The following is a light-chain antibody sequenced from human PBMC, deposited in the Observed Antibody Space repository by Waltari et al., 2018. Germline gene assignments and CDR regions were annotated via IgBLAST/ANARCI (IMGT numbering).Light chain of an antibody. CDR2: GAS. J-gene: IGKJ1*01. CDR3: QHYVRLPVT. CDR1: QSVGRT. Sequence: EIVLTQLPGTLSLSPGERATLSCRTSQSVGRTLAWYQQKPGQAPRLLIYGASIRATGIPDRFSGSGSGTDFSLTISRLEPEDFAVYYCQHYVRLPVTFGQGTKVEIK. V-gene: IGKV3-20*01.